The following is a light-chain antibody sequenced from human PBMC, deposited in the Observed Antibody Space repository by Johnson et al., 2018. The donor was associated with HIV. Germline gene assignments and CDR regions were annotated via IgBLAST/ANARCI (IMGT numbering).Light chain of an antibody. V-gene: IGLV1-51*02. CDR3: GTWDSSLSAYV. J-gene: IGLJ1*01. CDR2: END. CDR1: SSNIGTNY. Sequence: QSVLTQPPSVSAAPGQKVTISCSGGSSNIGTNYVSWYQQLPRAAPKLLIYENDKRPSGIPDRFSGSQSGTSATLGITGLPTGDEADYYCGTWDSSLSAYVFGTGTKVTVL.